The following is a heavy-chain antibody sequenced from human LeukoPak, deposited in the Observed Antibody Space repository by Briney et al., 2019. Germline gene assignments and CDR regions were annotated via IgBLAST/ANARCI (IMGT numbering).Heavy chain of an antibody. D-gene: IGHD3-10*01. V-gene: IGHV3-23*01. Sequence: PGGSLRLSCAASEISFRDYYMNWVRQAPGKGLEWVSGISPSGDITYYADSVRGRFTISRDNSKNTLYLEVISLTAEDTAVYYCAKDDAWLRFGEWSQGTLVTVSS. CDR2: ISPSGDIT. CDR3: AKDDAWLRFGE. J-gene: IGHJ4*02. CDR1: EISFRDYY.